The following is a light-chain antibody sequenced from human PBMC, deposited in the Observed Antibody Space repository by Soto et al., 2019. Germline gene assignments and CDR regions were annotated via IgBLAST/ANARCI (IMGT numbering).Light chain of an antibody. V-gene: IGLV2-14*03. Sequence: QSALTQPASVSGSPGQSITISCTGTGSDIGGYNYVSWYQQHPGKAPKLMIYDVGNRPSGVSNRFSGSKSGNTASLTISGLQAEDEADYYCSSYTISSTPYAFGTGTKLTVL. CDR3: SSYTISSTPYA. CDR1: GSDIGGYNY. J-gene: IGLJ1*01. CDR2: DVG.